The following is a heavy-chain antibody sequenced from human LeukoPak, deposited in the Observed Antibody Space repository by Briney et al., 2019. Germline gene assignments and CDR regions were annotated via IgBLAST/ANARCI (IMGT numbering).Heavy chain of an antibody. CDR2: TVGGRPDT. J-gene: IGHJ4*02. Sequence: GGSLRLSCAASGFTFSIYAMSWVRQTPGKGLEWVAATVGGRPDTYHADSVKGRFTVSRDDSRNTLFLQMNSLRVEDTALYYCTKAPLRSCSGAFCYPFDYWGQGTLVTVSS. CDR3: TKAPLRSCSGAFCYPFDY. V-gene: IGHV3-23*01. CDR1: GFTFSIYA. D-gene: IGHD2-8*02.